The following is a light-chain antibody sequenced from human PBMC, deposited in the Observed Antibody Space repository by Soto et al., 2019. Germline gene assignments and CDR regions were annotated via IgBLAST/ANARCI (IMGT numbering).Light chain of an antibody. CDR2: EVS. J-gene: IGLJ2*01. CDR1: SSDVGEENY. CDR3: SSFAGSPVV. V-gene: IGLV2-8*01. Sequence: QSVLTQPPSASGSPGQSVTITCSGTSSDVGEENYVSWYQQHPGKVPKLILYEVSKRPSGVPDRFSGSRSGNTASLTVSGFQAEDEADYYCSSFAGSPVVFGGGTKLTVL.